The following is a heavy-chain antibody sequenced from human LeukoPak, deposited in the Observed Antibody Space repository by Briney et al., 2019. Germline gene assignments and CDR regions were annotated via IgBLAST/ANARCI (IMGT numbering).Heavy chain of an antibody. J-gene: IGHJ4*02. Sequence: GGSLRLSCAASGFIFSNYWMTWVRHAPGKGLEWVATIKQDGGEKYYVDSVKGRFTISRDNAKNSLSLQMSSLRAEDTAVYYCARSSRELGGYAPWELMPPFDYWGQGTLVTVSS. V-gene: IGHV3-7*01. CDR1: GFIFSNYW. CDR2: IKQDGGEK. CDR3: ARSSRELGGYAPWELMPPFDY. D-gene: IGHD1-7*01.